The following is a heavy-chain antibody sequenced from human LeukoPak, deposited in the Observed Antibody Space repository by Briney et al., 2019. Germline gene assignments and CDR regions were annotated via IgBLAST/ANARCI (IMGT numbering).Heavy chain of an antibody. J-gene: IGHJ4*02. Sequence: PGGSLRLSCAASGFTFSTSLMTWVRQAPGKGLDWLGNINPDGSTINYVDSVKGRFTFSRDNAKNSLYLQMNSLRAEDTAVYYCATRDYYEFWSGYYTQREKLHPFDYWGQGTLLTVSS. D-gene: IGHD3-3*01. CDR2: INPDGSTI. V-gene: IGHV3-7*01. CDR1: GFTFSTSL. CDR3: ATRDYYEFWSGYYTQREKLHPFDY.